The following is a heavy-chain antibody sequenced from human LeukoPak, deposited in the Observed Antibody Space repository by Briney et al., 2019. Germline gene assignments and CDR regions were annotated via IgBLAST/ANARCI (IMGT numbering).Heavy chain of an antibody. D-gene: IGHD4-17*01. CDR2: ISSSSSTI. V-gene: IGHV3-48*01. J-gene: IGHJ4*02. CDR3: ANVDYGDYGGGGY. CDR1: GFTFSSYS. Sequence: GGSLRLSCAASGFTFSSYSMNWVRQAPGKGLEWVSYISSSSSTIYYADSVKGRFTISRDNAKNSLYLQMNSLRAEDTAVYYCANVDYGDYGGGGYWGQGTLVTVSS.